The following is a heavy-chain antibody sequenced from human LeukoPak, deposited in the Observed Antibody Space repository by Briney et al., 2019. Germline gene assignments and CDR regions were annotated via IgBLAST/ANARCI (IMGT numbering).Heavy chain of an antibody. CDR2: TYYRSKWYN. CDR3: AREGAYSSGWYDSWSYFDY. Sequence: SQTLSLTCAISGDSVSSNSAAWNWIRQSPSSGLEWLGRTYYRSKWYNDYAVSVKSRITINPDTSQNQFSLQLNSVTPEDTAVYYCAREGAYSSGWYDSWSYFDYWGQGTLVTVSS. V-gene: IGHV6-1*01. D-gene: IGHD6-19*01. CDR1: GDSVSSNSAA. J-gene: IGHJ4*02.